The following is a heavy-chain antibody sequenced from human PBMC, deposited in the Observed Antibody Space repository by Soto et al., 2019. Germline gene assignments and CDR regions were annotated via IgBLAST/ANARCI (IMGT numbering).Heavy chain of an antibody. CDR1: GGSISSGGYY. D-gene: IGHD3-22*01. Sequence: SETLSLTCTVSGGSISSGGYYWGWIRQHPGKGLEWIGYIYYSGSTYYNPSLKSRVTISVDTSKNQFSLKLSSVTAADTAVYYCARACLGVLYYYDSSGPGAFDIWGQGTMVTVSS. V-gene: IGHV4-31*03. J-gene: IGHJ3*02. CDR2: IYYSGST. CDR3: ARACLGVLYYYDSSGPGAFDI.